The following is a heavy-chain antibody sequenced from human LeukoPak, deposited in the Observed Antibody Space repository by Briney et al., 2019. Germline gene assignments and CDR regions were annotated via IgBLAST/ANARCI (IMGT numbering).Heavy chain of an antibody. V-gene: IGHV3-7*04. CDR1: GXTFSSYW. D-gene: IGHD6-13*01. J-gene: IGHJ4*02. CDR3: ARGTIAAAGYYYFDY. Sequence: GGSLRLSCAASGXTFSSYWMSWVRQAPGKGLEWVANIKQDGSEKYYVDSVKGRFTISRDNAKNSLYLQMNSLRAEDTAVYYCARGTIAAAGYYYFDYWGQGNQVTVSS. CDR2: IKQDGSEK.